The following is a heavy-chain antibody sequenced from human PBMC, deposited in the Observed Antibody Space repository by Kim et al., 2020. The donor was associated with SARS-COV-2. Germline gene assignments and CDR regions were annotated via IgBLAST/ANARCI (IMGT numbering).Heavy chain of an antibody. D-gene: IGHD6-13*01. J-gene: IGHJ5*02. CDR2: ISSSSSTI. CDR3: ARARIAAAAQPDWFDP. V-gene: IGHV3-48*04. CDR1: GFTFSSYS. Sequence: GGSLRLSCAASGFTFSSYSMNWVRQAPGKGLEWVSYISSSSSTIYYADSVKGRFTISRDNAKNSLYLQMNSLRAEDTAVYYCARARIAAAAQPDWFDPWGQGTLVTVSS.